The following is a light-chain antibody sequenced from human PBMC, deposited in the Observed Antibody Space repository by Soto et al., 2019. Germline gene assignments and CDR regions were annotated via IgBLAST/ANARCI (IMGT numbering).Light chain of an antibody. J-gene: IGKJ3*01. CDR1: QRVNSN. Sequence: IVMTQSPATLSVSPGERATLSCRASQRVNSNVAWYQQKPGQSPRLLVYGATARATGVPARFSGSGSGTQFTLTISCLQSEDFATYYCQQYYSYPFTFGPGTKVDI. CDR2: GAT. V-gene: IGKV3-15*01. CDR3: QQYYSYPFT.